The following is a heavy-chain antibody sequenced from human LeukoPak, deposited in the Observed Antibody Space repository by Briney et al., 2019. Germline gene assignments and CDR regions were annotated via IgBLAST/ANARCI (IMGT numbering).Heavy chain of an antibody. CDR2: ISYSGST. Sequence: SETLSLTCTVSGGSIGTYYWSWIRQPPGKGLEWIGYISYSGSTNYNPSLKSRVTMSVDTSKNQFSLKLSSVTAADTAVYYCARDRSSGWYNWFDPWGQGTLVTVSS. V-gene: IGHV4-59*12. D-gene: IGHD6-19*01. CDR3: ARDRSSGWYNWFDP. J-gene: IGHJ5*02. CDR1: GGSIGTYY.